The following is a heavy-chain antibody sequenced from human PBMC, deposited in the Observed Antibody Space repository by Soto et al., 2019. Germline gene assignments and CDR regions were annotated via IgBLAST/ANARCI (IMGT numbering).Heavy chain of an antibody. D-gene: IGHD6-13*01. CDR3: AGGGRRSSSWVNFEY. J-gene: IGHJ4*02. CDR2: IHYSGST. Sequence: QVQLQESGPGLVKPSETLSLTCTVSGGSISSYYWSWIRQPPGKGLEWIAYIHYSGSTNHNPSLKRRVSISVDASNNQFSLKMTSVTVADTAVYYCAGGGRRSSSWVNFEYWGQGTLVTVSS. V-gene: IGHV4-59*01. CDR1: GGSISSYY.